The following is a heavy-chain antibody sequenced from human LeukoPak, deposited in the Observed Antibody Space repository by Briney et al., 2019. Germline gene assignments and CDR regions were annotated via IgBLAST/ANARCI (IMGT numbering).Heavy chain of an antibody. V-gene: IGHV3-30*18. J-gene: IGHJ6*02. CDR1: GFTFSSYG. Sequence: PGGSLRLSCAASGFTFSSYGMHWVRQAPGKGLEWVAVISYDGSNKYYADSVKGRFTISRDNSKNTLYLQMNSLRAEDTAIYYCAKSLYDILYYGMDVWGQGTTVTVSS. D-gene: IGHD3-9*01. CDR3: AKSLYDILYYGMDV. CDR2: ISYDGSNK.